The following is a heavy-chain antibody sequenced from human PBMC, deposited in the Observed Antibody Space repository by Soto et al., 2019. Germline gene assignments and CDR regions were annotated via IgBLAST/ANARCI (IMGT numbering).Heavy chain of an antibody. V-gene: IGHV4-39*01. CDR3: ARRVEQVGYYYYGMDV. D-gene: IGHD1-26*01. J-gene: IGHJ6*02. CDR2: IYYSGST. CDR1: GGSISSSSYY. Sequence: SETLSVTCTVSGGSISSSSYYWGWIRQPPGKGLEWIGSIYYSGSTYYNPSLKSRVTISVDTSKNQFSLKLSSVTAADTAVYYCARRVEQVGYYYYGMDVWGQGTTVTVSS.